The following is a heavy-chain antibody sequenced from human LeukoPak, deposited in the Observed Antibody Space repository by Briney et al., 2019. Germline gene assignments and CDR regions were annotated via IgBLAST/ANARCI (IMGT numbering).Heavy chain of an antibody. V-gene: IGHV3-11*04. J-gene: IGHJ4*02. D-gene: IGHD3-22*01. CDR3: AIQMTMITVVPYFDY. CDR2: ISSSGTTA. Sequence: GGSLRLSCAASGLTFSDYYMAWIRQAPGKGLEWVSFISSSGTTAYYGDSVKGRFTVSRDNCKNALYLYMKSLRAEDTADYYCAIQMTMITVVPYFDYWGQGALVTVSS. CDR1: GLTFSDYY.